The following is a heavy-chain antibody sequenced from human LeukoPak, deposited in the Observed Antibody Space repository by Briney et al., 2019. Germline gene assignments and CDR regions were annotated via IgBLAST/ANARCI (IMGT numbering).Heavy chain of an antibody. CDR1: GFTFSSYA. CDR3: AKARTAPYYYGMDV. V-gene: IGHV3-23*01. D-gene: IGHD2-21*02. J-gene: IGHJ6*02. CDR2: ISGSGGST. Sequence: PGRSLRLSCATSGFTFSSYAMSWVRQAPGKGLEWVSAISGSGGSTYYADSVKGRFTISRDNSKNTLYLQMNSLRAEDTAVYYCAKARTAPYYYGMDVWGQGTTVTVSS.